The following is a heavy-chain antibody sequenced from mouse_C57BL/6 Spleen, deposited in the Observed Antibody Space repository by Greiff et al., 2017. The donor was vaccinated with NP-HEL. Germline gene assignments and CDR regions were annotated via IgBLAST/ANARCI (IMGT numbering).Heavy chain of an antibody. J-gene: IGHJ4*01. CDR2: ISSGSSTI. D-gene: IGHD1-1*01. CDR3: ARPYGSSYRNAMDY. V-gene: IGHV5-17*01. Sequence: EVQLVESGGGLVKPGGSLKLSCAASGFTFSDYGMHWVRQAPEKGLEWVAYISSGSSTIYYADTVKGRFTISRDNAKNTLFLQMTSLRSEDTAMYYCARPYGSSYRNAMDYWGQGTSVTVSS. CDR1: GFTFSDYG.